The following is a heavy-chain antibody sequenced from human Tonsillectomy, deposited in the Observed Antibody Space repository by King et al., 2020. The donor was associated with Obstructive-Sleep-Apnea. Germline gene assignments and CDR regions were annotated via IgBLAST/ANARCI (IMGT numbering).Heavy chain of an antibody. Sequence: VQLVESGGGLVKPGGSLRFSCAASRFIFSDYYMSWIRQAPGKGMEWGSYIRSSVSTIYYADSVKVRFTISRDNAKNSLYLQMNSLRAEDTAVYYWARDDDSGYFQHWGQGTLVTVSS. D-gene: IGHD1-26*01. J-gene: IGHJ1*01. CDR3: ARDDDSGYFQH. CDR1: RFIFSDYY. V-gene: IGHV3-11*01. CDR2: IRSSVSTI.